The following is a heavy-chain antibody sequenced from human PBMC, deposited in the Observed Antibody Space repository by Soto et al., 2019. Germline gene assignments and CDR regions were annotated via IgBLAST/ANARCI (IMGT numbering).Heavy chain of an antibody. V-gene: IGHV4-4*02. CDR1: GGSISSSNW. CDR3: ARVSGSYYYGMDV. Sequence: QVQLQESGPGLVKPSGTLSLTCAVSGGSISSSNWWSWVRQPPGKGLEGSGEIYHSGSTNYNPSLKSRVTISVDKSKNPFSLKLSSVTAADTAVYYCARVSGSYYYGMDVWGQGTTVTVSS. D-gene: IGHD1-26*01. CDR2: IYHSGST. J-gene: IGHJ6*02.